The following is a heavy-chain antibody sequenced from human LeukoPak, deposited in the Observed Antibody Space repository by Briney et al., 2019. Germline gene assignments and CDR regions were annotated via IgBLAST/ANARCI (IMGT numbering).Heavy chain of an antibody. CDR1: GFTFDDYG. Sequence: GSLRLSCAASGFTFDDYGMNWVRQAPGKGLEWVSGISPNGVITYYADSVKGRFTISRDNSKGTVYLQMNSLRPEDTAVYYCAKDDAWLQYGNWGRGTLVTVSS. D-gene: IGHD5-24*01. CDR3: AKDDAWLQYGN. J-gene: IGHJ4*02. CDR2: ISPNGVIT. V-gene: IGHV3-23*01.